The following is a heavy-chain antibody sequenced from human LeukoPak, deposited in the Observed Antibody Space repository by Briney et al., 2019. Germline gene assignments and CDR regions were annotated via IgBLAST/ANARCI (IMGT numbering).Heavy chain of an antibody. J-gene: IGHJ5*02. D-gene: IGHD3-3*01. CDR1: GYTFTSYY. CDR3: ARNGRFGVVIKWFDP. Sequence: ASLKLSCKASGYTFTSYYMHWVRQAPGQGLEWMGIINPSGGSTSHAQKFQGRVTMTRDTSTSTVYMKLSSLRSEDTAVYYCARNGRFGVVIKWFDPWGQGTLVTVSS. CDR2: INPSGGST. V-gene: IGHV1-46*01.